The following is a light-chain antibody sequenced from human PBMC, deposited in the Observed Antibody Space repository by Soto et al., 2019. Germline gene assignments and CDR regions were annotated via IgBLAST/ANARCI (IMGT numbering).Light chain of an antibody. V-gene: IGKV3-20*01. CDR2: GAS. CDR3: QQYGSSPPYT. CDR1: QSVSSSY. J-gene: IGKJ2*01. Sequence: EIVLTQSPGTLSLSPGERATLSCRASQSVSSSYLAWYQQKPGQAPRLLIYGASSRATGIADRFSGGGSGTDFTLTISRLEPEDFAVYYCQQYGSSPPYTFGQGTKLEIK.